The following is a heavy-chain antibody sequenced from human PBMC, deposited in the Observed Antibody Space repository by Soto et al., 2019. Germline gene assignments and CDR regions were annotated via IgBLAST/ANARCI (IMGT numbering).Heavy chain of an antibody. D-gene: IGHD3-22*01. J-gene: IGHJ4*02. V-gene: IGHV3-23*01. CDR1: GFTFSSYA. CDR2: ISGSGGST. CDR3: ANGVTMIVGPPKEDY. Sequence: GGSLRLSCAASGFTFSSYAMSWVRQAPGKGLEWVSAISGSGGSTYYADSVKGRFTISRDNSKNTLYLQMNSLRAEDTAVYYCANGVTMIVGPPKEDYWGQGTLVTVSS.